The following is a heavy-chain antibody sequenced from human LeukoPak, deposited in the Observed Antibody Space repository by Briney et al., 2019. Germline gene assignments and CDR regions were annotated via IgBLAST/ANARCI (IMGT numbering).Heavy chain of an antibody. CDR3: GKDKMGGYDIGWFDP. J-gene: IGHJ5*02. Sequence: GGSLRLSCAASGFTFSSYAMSWVRQAPGKGLEWVSAISGSGGSTYYADSVKGRFTISRDNSKNTLYLQMNSLRAEDTAVYYCGKDKMGGYDIGWFDPWGQGTLVTVSS. CDR1: GFTFSSYA. D-gene: IGHD5-12*01. CDR2: ISGSGGST. V-gene: IGHV3-23*01.